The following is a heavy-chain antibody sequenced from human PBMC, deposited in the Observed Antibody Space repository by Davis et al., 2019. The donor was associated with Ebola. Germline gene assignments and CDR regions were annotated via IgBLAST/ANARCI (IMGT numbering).Heavy chain of an antibody. J-gene: IGHJ4*02. D-gene: IGHD2-21*02. CDR2: IWNDGNTK. Sequence: GGSLRLSCTASGFTVSGNNMNWVRQAPGKGLEWVAVIWNDGNTKYHADSVKGRFTISRDDSKNTLYLQMNSLRPEDTAVYYCANWCGGGCSSDYWGQGTLVTVSS. CDR3: ANWCGGGCSSDY. CDR1: GFTVSGNN. V-gene: IGHV3-33*07.